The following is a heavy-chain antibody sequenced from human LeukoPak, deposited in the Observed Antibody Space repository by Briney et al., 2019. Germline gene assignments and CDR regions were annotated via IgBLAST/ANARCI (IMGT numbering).Heavy chain of an antibody. CDR2: MYLSGTT. V-gene: IGHV4-4*02. J-gene: IGHJ4*02. CDR1: GDSINSLDL. D-gene: IGHD3-22*01. CDR3: AGLVGRYSSGLYYYYFDY. Sequence: SETLSLTCTVSGDSINSLDLWSWVRQPPGKGLEWIGEMYLSGTTHSNPSVKSRVTISIDKSKNQFFLNLSFVTAADTAVYYCAGLVGRYSSGLYYYYFDYWGQGTLVTVSS.